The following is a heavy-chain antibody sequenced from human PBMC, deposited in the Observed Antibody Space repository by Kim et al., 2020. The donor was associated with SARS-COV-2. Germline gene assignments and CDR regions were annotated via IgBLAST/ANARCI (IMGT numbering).Heavy chain of an antibody. D-gene: IGHD2-2*01. CDR3: VRDRDILVVSPDKRRFFTYYGMDV. CDR1: GGSINGYY. CDR2: LYYTGRS. J-gene: IGHJ6*02. V-gene: IGHV4-59*13. Sequence: SETLSLTCTVSGGSINGYYWSWVRQPPGKGLEWIGYLYYTGRSHSNPSLAGRVSMSVDLSINQFSMRLFSVTAADTAVYYCVRDRDILVVSPDKRRFFTYYGMDVWGQGTTVTVSS.